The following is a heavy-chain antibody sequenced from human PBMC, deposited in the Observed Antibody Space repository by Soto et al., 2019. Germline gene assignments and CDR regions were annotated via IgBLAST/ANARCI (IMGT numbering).Heavy chain of an antibody. CDR3: AKQSSLGLLYDYYYYYGMDV. CDR1: GFTFSSYA. D-gene: IGHD3-3*01. CDR2: ISGSGGST. V-gene: IGHV3-23*01. Sequence: GGSLRLSCAASGFTFSSYAMSWVRQAPGKGLEWVSAISGSGGSTYYADSVKGRFTISRDNSKNTLYLQMNSLRAEDTAVYYCAKQSSLGLLYDYYYYYGMDVWGQGTTVTVSS. J-gene: IGHJ6*02.